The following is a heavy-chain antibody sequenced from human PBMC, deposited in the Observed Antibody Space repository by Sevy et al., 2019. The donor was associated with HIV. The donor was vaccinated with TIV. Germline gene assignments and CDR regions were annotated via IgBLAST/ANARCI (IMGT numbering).Heavy chain of an antibody. V-gene: IGHV3-23*01. CDR2: ISGSGGST. CDR1: GFTFSSYA. D-gene: IGHD2-2*01. Sequence: GGSLRLSCAASGFTFSSYAMSWVRQAPGKGLEWVSAISGSGGSTYYADSVKGRFTIFRDNSKNTLYLQMNSLRAEDTAVYYCAKDHHFCSSTSCRPEYFQHWGQGTLVTVSS. CDR3: AKDHHFCSSTSCRPEYFQH. J-gene: IGHJ1*01.